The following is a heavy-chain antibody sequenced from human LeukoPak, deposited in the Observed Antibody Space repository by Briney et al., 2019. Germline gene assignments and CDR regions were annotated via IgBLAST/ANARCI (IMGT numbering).Heavy chain of an antibody. D-gene: IGHD6-19*01. CDR1: GGSMSPYH. J-gene: IGHJ4*02. V-gene: IGHV4-59*08. Sequence: SETLSLTCTVSGGSMSPYHWGWIRQPPGKGLEWTSYIYYSGSTNCNPSLKSRVTISVDTSKNQFSLKLSSVTAADTAIYYCARAVSGRFDYWGQGTLVTVSS. CDR3: ARAVSGRFDY. CDR2: IYYSGST.